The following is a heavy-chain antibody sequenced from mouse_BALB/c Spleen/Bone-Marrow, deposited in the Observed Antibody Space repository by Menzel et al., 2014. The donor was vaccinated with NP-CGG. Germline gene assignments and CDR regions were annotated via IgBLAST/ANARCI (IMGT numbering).Heavy chain of an antibody. CDR2: ISYDGSN. V-gene: IGHV3-6*02. J-gene: IGHJ1*01. Sequence: DVKLVESGPGLVKPSQSLSLTCSVTGYSITSGYYCNWIRQFPGNKLEWMGYISYDGSNNYNPSLKNRISITRDTSKNQFFLKLSSVTTEDTATYYCAREGGSLWYFDVWGAGTTVTVSS. CDR1: GYSITSGYY. CDR3: AREGGSLWYFDV.